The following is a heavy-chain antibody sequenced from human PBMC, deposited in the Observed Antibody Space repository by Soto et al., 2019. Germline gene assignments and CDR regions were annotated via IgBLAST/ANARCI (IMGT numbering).Heavy chain of an antibody. CDR1: GYTFTSYA. CDR3: AREIIRNSGSPGWFDP. CDR2: INAGNGNT. J-gene: IGHJ5*02. D-gene: IGHD6-19*01. V-gene: IGHV1-3*01. Sequence: ASVKVSCKASGYTFTSYAMHWVRQAPGQRLEWMGWINAGNGNTKYSQKFQGRVTITRDTSASTAYMELSSLRSEDTAVYYCAREIIRNSGSPGWFDPWGQGTLVTVSS.